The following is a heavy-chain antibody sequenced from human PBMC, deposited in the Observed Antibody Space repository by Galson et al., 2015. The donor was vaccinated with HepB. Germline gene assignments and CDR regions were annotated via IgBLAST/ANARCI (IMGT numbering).Heavy chain of an antibody. D-gene: IGHD6-19*01. Sequence: CAISGDSVSSNSATWNWIRQSPSRGLEWLGRTYYRSKWYNDYAVSVKSRITINPDTSKNQFSLQLNSVTPEDTAVYYCARGPHTYSSGWLAFIGYYGMDVWGQGTTVTVSS. CDR2: TYYRSKWYN. CDR3: ARGPHTYSSGWLAFIGYYGMDV. J-gene: IGHJ6*02. CDR1: GDSVSSNSAT. V-gene: IGHV6-1*01.